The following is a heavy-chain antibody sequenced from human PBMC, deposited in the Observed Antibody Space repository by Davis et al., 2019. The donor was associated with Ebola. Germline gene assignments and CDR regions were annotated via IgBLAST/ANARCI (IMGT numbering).Heavy chain of an antibody. J-gene: IGHJ6*02. CDR1: GFTFSSYG. CDR3: ARDGCSSTSCYYVNYGMDV. D-gene: IGHD2-2*01. CDR2: ISYDGSNK. Sequence: GESLKISCAASGFTFSSYGMHWVRQAPGKGLEWVAVISYDGSNKYYADSVKGRFTISRDNSKNTLYLQMNSLRAEDTAVYYCARDGCSSTSCYYVNYGMDVWGQGTTVTVSS. V-gene: IGHV3-30*03.